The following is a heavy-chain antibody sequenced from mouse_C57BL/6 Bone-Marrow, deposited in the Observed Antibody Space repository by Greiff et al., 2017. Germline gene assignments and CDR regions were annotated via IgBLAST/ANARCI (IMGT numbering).Heavy chain of an antibody. J-gene: IGHJ2*01. V-gene: IGHV1-55*01. CDR1: GYTFTSYW. Sequence: QVQLKQPGAELVKPGASVKMSCKASGYTFTSYWITWVKQRPGQGLEWIGDIYPGSGSTNYNEKFKSKATLTVDTSSSTAYMQLSSLTSEDSAVYYCARVGFTTVPYFDYWGQGTTLTVSS. CDR2: IYPGSGST. D-gene: IGHD1-1*01. CDR3: ARVGFTTVPYFDY.